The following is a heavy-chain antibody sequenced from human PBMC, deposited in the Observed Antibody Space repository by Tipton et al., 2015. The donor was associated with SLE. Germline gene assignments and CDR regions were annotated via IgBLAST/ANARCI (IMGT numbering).Heavy chain of an antibody. CDR2: IYSRGST. Sequence: TLSLTCSVSGGSISSGSYYWSWIRQPAGKGLEWIGRIYSRGSTNSNLSLKSRVTISADTSKTQFSLMLSSGTAADTAVYYCAREGAEKVRTSYYYYMDVWGKGTTVTISS. J-gene: IGHJ6*03. CDR3: AREGAEKVRTSYYYYMDV. CDR1: GGSISSGSYY. V-gene: IGHV4-61*02. D-gene: IGHD3-10*01.